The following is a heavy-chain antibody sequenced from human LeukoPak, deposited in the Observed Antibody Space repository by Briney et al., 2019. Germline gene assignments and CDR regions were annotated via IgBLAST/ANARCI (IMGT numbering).Heavy chain of an antibody. CDR1: GFTFSSYS. D-gene: IGHD2-2*01. CDR2: INHSGST. V-gene: IGHV4-34*01. J-gene: IGHJ6*02. Sequence: GSLRLSCAASGFTFSSYSMNWVRQPPGKGLEWIGEINHSGSTNYNPSLKSRVTISVDTSKNQFSLKLSSVTAADTAVYYCAGDRNQDIVVVPAGTGMDVWGQGTTVTVSS. CDR3: AGDRNQDIVVVPAGTGMDV.